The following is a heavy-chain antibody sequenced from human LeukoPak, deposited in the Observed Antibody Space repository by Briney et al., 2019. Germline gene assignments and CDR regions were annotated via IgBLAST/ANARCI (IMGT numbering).Heavy chain of an antibody. CDR1: GGSISSGSYY. V-gene: IGHV4-61*02. Sequence: PSETLSLTCTVSGGSISSGSYYWGWIRQPAGRGREWVGRIYTSGSPNYNPSLKSRVTISVDTSKNQFSLKLSSVTAADTAVYYCARSFKAGAFDIWGQGTMVTVSS. CDR2: IYTSGSP. J-gene: IGHJ3*02. CDR3: ARSFKAGAFDI. D-gene: IGHD3-10*01.